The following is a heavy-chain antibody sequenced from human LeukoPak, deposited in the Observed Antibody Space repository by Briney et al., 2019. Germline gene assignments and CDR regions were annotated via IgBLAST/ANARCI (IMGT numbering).Heavy chain of an antibody. CDR3: AREWYSYGIDY. Sequence: PGGSLRLSCAASGFTFSSYWMSWVRQALGKGLEWVANIKQDGSEKYYVDSVKGRFTISRDNAKNSLFLQMNSLRAEDTAVYYCAREWYSYGIDYWGQGTLVTVSS. J-gene: IGHJ4*02. CDR2: IKQDGSEK. V-gene: IGHV3-7*01. D-gene: IGHD5-18*01. CDR1: GFTFSSYW.